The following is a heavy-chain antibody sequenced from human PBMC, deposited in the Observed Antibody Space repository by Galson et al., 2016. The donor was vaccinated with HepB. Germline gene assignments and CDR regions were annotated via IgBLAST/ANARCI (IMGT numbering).Heavy chain of an antibody. CDR2: ISSSSSYI. CDR3: SRDPHPGYSSAFGGY. CDR1: GFTFSSYS. D-gene: IGHD6-19*01. Sequence: SLRLSCAASGFTFSSYSMNWVRQAPGKGLEWVSSISSSSSYIYYADSVKGRFTISRDNAKNSLYLQMNSLRAEDTAVYYCSRDPHPGYSSAFGGYWGQGTLVTVSS. J-gene: IGHJ4*02. V-gene: IGHV3-21*01.